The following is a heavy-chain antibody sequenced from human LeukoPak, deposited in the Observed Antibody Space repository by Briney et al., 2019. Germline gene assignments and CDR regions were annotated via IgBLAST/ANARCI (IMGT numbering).Heavy chain of an antibody. CDR3: ARGGNDAVRGEFDP. D-gene: IGHD1-1*01. CDR2: IIPIFGTA. Sequence: ASVKVSCKASGGTFSSYAISWVRQAPGQGLEWMGGIIPIFGTANYAQKFQGRVTITADESTSTAYMELRSLRSDDTAVYYCARGGNDAVRGEFDPWGQGTLVTVSS. J-gene: IGHJ5*02. CDR1: GGTFSSYA. V-gene: IGHV1-69*01.